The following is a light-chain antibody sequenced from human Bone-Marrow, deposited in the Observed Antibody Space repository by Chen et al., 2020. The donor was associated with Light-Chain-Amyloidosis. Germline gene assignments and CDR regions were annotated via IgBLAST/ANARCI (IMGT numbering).Light chain of an antibody. CDR3: QQYYSVPFT. CDR2: WAS. Sequence: DIVMTQSPDSLALSLGVRATITYKSIQNLFYHSNNKDYLAWYQQKAGQPPKLLMKWASSRKSRVPDRFSGSGSGTDFTLTISRLQSEDVAVYYCQQYYSVPFTFGPGTKVEIK. CDR1: QNLFYHSNNKDY. V-gene: IGKV4-1*01. J-gene: IGKJ3*01.